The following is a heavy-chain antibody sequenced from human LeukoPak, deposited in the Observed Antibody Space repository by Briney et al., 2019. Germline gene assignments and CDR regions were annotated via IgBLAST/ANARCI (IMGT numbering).Heavy chain of an antibody. CDR2: IEKDGSEI. CDR3: AAGAGWLIDW. J-gene: IGHJ4*02. CDR1: GFTFSDYW. Sequence: GGSLRLSCAASGFTFSDYWMNWVRQAPGKGMEWVAIIEKDGSEILYVDSVKGRFTISRDNAKNSLYLQMNSLRAEDTAVYYCAAGAGWLIDWWGQGTLVTVSS. D-gene: IGHD6-19*01. V-gene: IGHV3-7*01.